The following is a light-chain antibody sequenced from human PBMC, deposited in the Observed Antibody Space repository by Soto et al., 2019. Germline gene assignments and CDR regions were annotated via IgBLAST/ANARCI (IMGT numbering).Light chain of an antibody. J-gene: IGKJ2*01. CDR3: QQRNSYPRT. V-gene: IGKV1-9*01. CDR2: AAS. CDR1: QGINIF. Sequence: IKLSQSAAFVSASVGDRVTITCRASQGINIFLAWFQQKPGKAPNLLITAASTLQSGVPSRFSGSGSETEFTLTITSLQPEDSATYYCQQRNSYPRTFGQGTKVDI.